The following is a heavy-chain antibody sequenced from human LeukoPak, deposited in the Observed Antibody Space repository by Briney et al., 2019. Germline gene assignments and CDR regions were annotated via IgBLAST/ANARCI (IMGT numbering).Heavy chain of an antibody. CDR3: ARGRYYYDSSGYFRFDP. CDR1: GGSISSSSYY. Sequence: PSETLSLTCTVSGGSISSSSYYWGWIRQPPGKGLEWIGSIYYSGSTYYNPSLKSRVTISVDKSKNQFSLKLSSVTAADTAVYYCARGRYYYDSSGYFRFDPWGQGTLVTVSS. J-gene: IGHJ5*02. D-gene: IGHD3-22*01. CDR2: IYYSGST. V-gene: IGHV4-39*07.